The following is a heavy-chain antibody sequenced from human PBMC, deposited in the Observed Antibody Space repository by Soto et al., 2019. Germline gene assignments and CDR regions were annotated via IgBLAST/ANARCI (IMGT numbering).Heavy chain of an antibody. Sequence: QITLKESGPTLVKPTQTLTLTCTFSGFSLSSTRVAVGWIRQPPGKALEWLALIYWDDDKRYSPFLKSRLTITKYTSKNQVVLTMTNMDPVDKATYYCAHSVVAGLGYYFDYWGQGTLVTVSS. CDR1: GFSLSSTRVA. CDR2: IYWDDDK. D-gene: IGHD6-19*01. J-gene: IGHJ4*02. CDR3: AHSVVAGLGYYFDY. V-gene: IGHV2-5*02.